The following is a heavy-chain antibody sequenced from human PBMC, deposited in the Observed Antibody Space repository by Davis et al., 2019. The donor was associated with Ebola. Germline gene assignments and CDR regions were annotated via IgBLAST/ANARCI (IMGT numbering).Heavy chain of an antibody. J-gene: IGHJ5*02. CDR1: GFTFSSYW. V-gene: IGHV3-7*01. Sequence: GGSLRLSCAASGFTFSSYWMNWVRHAPGKGLEWVANIKQDGSEKYYVDSVKGRFTISRDNAKNSLYLQMNSLRAEDTAVDYCARVLTTVTTGWFDPWGQGTLVTVSS. CDR2: IKQDGSEK. D-gene: IGHD4-17*01. CDR3: ARVLTTVTTGWFDP.